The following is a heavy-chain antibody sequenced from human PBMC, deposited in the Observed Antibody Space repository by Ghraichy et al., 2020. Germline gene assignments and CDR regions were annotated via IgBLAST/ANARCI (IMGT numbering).Heavy chain of an antibody. CDR1: GFTFSSYA. CDR2: ISGSGGST. D-gene: IGHD3-22*01. V-gene: IGHV3-23*01. Sequence: GGSLRLYCAASGFTFSSYAMSWVRQAPGKGLEWVSAISGSGGSTYYADSVKGRFTISRDNSKNTLYLQMNSLRAEDTAVYYCAKSGRTPESYYYDSSGYSHYFDYWGQGTLVTVSS. J-gene: IGHJ4*02. CDR3: AKSGRTPESYYYDSSGYSHYFDY.